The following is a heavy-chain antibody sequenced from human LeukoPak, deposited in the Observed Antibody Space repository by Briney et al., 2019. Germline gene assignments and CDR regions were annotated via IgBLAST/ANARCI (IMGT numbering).Heavy chain of an antibody. J-gene: IGHJ5*02. V-gene: IGHV1-18*01. CDR1: GYTFTSYG. CDR3: ARKVPNDSSGYYYRGQFDP. D-gene: IGHD3-22*01. Sequence: ASVKVSCKASGYTFTSYGISWVRQAAGQGHEWMGWISAYNGNTNYAQKLQGRVTITADVSTSTAYMELSSLRSEDTAVYYCARKVPNDSSGYYYRGQFDPWGQGTLLTVSS. CDR2: ISAYNGNT.